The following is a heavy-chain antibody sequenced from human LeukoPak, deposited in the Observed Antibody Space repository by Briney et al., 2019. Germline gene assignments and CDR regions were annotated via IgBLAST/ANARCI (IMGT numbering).Heavy chain of an antibody. D-gene: IGHD3-16*02. J-gene: IGHJ5*02. Sequence: ASVKVSCKASGYTFTSYYMHWVRQAPGQGLEWMGWMNPNSGNTGYAQKFQGRVTMTRNTSISTAYMELSSLRSEDTAVYYCARGVEYDYVWGSYRPHNWFDPWGQGTLVTVSS. CDR2: MNPNSGNT. V-gene: IGHV1-8*02. CDR3: ARGVEYDYVWGSYRPHNWFDP. CDR1: GYTFTSYY.